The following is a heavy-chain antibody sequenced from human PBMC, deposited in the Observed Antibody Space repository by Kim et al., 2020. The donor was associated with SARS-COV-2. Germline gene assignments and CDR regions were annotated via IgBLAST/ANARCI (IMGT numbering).Heavy chain of an antibody. J-gene: IGHJ5*02. D-gene: IGHD3-9*01. CDR3: ARNVLRYFVWLPADGAWFDP. Sequence: RVTISVDTSKNQFSLKLSSVTAADTAVYYCARNVLRYFVWLPADGAWFDPWGQGTLVTVSS. V-gene: IGHV4-59*01.